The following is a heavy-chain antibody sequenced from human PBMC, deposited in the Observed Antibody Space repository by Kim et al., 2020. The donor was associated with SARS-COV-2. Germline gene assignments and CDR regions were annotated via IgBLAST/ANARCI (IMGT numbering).Heavy chain of an antibody. D-gene: IGHD3-22*01. J-gene: IGHJ4*02. CDR3: ARVDQYDSSGYYLDY. Sequence: ARKFQGRVTITADESTSTAYMELSSLRSEDTAVYYCARVDQYDSSGYYLDYWGQGTLVTVSS. V-gene: IGHV1-69*01.